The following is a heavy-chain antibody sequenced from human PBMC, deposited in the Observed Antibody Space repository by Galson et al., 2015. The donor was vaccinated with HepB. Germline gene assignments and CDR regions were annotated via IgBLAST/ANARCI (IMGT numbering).Heavy chain of an antibody. CDR3: ARWDYYGSGNFDY. J-gene: IGHJ4*02. CDR2: IIPIFGTA. D-gene: IGHD3-10*01. Sequence: SVKVSCKASGGTFSSYAISWVRQAPGQGLEWMGGIIPIFGTANYAQKFQGRVTITADESTSTAYMELSSLRSEDTAVYYCARWDYYGSGNFDYWGQGTLVTVSS. V-gene: IGHV1-69*13. CDR1: GGTFSSYA.